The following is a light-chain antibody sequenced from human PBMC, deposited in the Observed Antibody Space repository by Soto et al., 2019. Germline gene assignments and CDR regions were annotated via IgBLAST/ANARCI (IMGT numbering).Light chain of an antibody. J-gene: IGLJ1*01. CDR2: QVT. CDR1: SSDLAIYNY. Sequence: QSALTQPASVSGSPGQSITSSCTGSSSDLAIYNYVSWYQQQPGKAPKLMIYQVTNRPSGVSNRFAGSRSGNTASLTISGLQAEDEAGYYCSSYTDSSNYVFGAGTKVTVL. V-gene: IGLV2-14*01. CDR3: SSYTDSSNYV.